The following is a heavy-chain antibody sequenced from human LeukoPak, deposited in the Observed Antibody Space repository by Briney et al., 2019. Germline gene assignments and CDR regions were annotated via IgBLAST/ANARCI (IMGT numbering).Heavy chain of an antibody. CDR2: ISGSGGST. V-gene: IGHV3-23*01. J-gene: IGHJ4*02. CDR1: GFTFSSYA. D-gene: IGHD2-2*01. Sequence: GGSLRLSCAASGFTFSSYAMSWVRQAPGEGLGWVSAISGSGGSTYNADPVKGRFTISRDNSKNTLCLQMNSLRAEDTAVYYCAKGLRIVVVPAAFYYWGQGTLVTVSS. CDR3: AKGLRIVVVPAAFYY.